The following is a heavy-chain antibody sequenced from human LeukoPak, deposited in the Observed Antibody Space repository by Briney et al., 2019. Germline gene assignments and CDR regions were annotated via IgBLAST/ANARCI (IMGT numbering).Heavy chain of an antibody. D-gene: IGHD1-1*01. CDR1: GGSFSGYY. CDR2: INHSGIT. CDR3: ARGTYTLDP. V-gene: IGHV4-34*01. J-gene: IGHJ5*02. Sequence: SETLSLTCAVYGGSFSGYYWSWIRQPPGEGLEWIGEINHSGITHYNPSLKSRVSISIDTSSKQFSLKLNSVTAADTAVYFCARGTYTLDPWGQGTLVTVSS.